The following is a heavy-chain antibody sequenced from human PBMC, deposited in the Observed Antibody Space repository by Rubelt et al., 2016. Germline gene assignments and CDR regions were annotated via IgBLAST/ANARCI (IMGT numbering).Heavy chain of an antibody. CDR2: INPSGGST. D-gene: IGHD3-3*01. Sequence: QVQLVQSGAEVKKPGASVKVSCKASGYTFTSYYMHWVRQAPGQGLEWMGIINPSGGSTSYGQKFQGIVTMTRDTSTSTVYMELSSLRSEDTAVYYCARSPRYDFEDNWFDPWGQGTLVTVSS. V-gene: IGHV1-46*01. CDR1: GYTFTSYY. CDR3: ARSPRYDFEDNWFDP. J-gene: IGHJ5*02.